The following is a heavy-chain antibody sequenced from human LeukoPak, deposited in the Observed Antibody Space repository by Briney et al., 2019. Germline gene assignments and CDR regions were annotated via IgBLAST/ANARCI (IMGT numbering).Heavy chain of an antibody. D-gene: IGHD2-8*02. Sequence: SSETLSLTCTVSGDSISNGVKYWSWIRQHPGRGLEWIGYIYHSGRSYYNPSLKSRITMSVDTPKNQFSLNLSSVTAADTAVYYCARDQVECTGGTCQSRVGFDFWGQGTLVTVSS. V-gene: IGHV4-31*03. J-gene: IGHJ4*02. CDR1: GDSISNGVKY. CDR3: ARDQVECTGGTCQSRVGFDF. CDR2: IYHSGRS.